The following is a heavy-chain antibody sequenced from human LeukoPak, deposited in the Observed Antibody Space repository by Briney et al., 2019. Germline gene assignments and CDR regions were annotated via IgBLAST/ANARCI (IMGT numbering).Heavy chain of an antibody. D-gene: IGHD3-10*01. CDR2: INPSGGST. J-gene: IGHJ4*02. CDR3: ARAGRLGGFDY. V-gene: IGHV1-46*01. CDR1: GYTFTYYY. Sequence: ASVKVSCMGSGYTFTYYYIHWVRQAPGQGLEWMGIINPSGGSTSNIQKFQGRVAITRDTSTSTVYMELSSLRSEDTAVYYCARAGRLGGFDYWGQGTLVTVSS.